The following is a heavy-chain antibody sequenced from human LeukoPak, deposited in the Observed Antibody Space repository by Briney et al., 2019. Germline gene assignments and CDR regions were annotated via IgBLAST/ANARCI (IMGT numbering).Heavy chain of an antibody. Sequence: SETLSLTCTVSGGSISRTSQYWGGIRQPPENGLEWIGSMYYSGATYYNPSLKSRVTISLDTSKNQFSLTLTSVTAADTAVYYCVRLGRMGHVVYWGQGTLVPVSS. D-gene: IGHD3/OR15-3a*01. CDR3: VRLGRMGHVVY. CDR2: MYYSGAT. CDR1: GGSISRTSQY. J-gene: IGHJ4*02. V-gene: IGHV4-39*01.